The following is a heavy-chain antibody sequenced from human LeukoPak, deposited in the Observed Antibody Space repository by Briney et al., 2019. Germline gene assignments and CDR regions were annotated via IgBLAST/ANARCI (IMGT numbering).Heavy chain of an antibody. CDR2: INHSGST. D-gene: IGHD3-16*01. J-gene: IGHJ2*01. CDR3: ARRGTLYWYFDL. V-gene: IGHV4-34*01. CDR1: GGSFSGYC. Sequence: PETLSLTCAVYGGSFSGYCWSWIRQPPGKGLEWIGEINHSGSTNYNPSLKSRVTISVDTSKNQFSLKLSSVTAADTAVYYCARRGTLYWYFDLWGRGTLVTVSS.